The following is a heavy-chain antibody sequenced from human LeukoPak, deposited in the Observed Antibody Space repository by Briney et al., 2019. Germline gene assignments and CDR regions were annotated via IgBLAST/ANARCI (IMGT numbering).Heavy chain of an antibody. D-gene: IGHD3-22*01. Sequence: SETLSLTCTVSGDSISSYYWSWIRQPAGKGLEWVGRIYTSGSTNYNPSLKGRVTMSVHTSKHQFSLKLSSVTAADTALYYCARVGDTSGYYYYFDYWRQGTLVTVSS. CDR3: ARVGDTSGYYYYFDY. CDR2: IYTSGST. V-gene: IGHV4-4*07. CDR1: GDSISSYY. J-gene: IGHJ4*02.